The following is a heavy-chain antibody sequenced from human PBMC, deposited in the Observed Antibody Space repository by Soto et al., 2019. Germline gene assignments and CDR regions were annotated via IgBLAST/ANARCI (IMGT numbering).Heavy chain of an antibody. Sequence: PGGSLRLSCAASGFTFSTYSMNWVRQAPGKGLEWISYITTTSGTMYYADSVKGRFTISRDNAKNSLYLQMNSLRDEDTAVYYCARDRSSGWYRNWFDPWGQGTLVTVSS. J-gene: IGHJ5*02. CDR1: GFTFSTYS. CDR3: ARDRSSGWYRNWFDP. V-gene: IGHV3-48*02. CDR2: ITTTSGTM. D-gene: IGHD6-13*01.